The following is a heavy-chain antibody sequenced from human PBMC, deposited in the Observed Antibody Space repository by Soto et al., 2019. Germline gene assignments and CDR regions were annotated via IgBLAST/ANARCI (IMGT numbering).Heavy chain of an antibody. CDR3: ATDDSSVLEYFDY. CDR2: ISSSTFYT. CDR1: GFSFSDHY. Sequence: VGSLRLSCAASGFSFSDHYMSWIRQAPGKGLEWVSYISSSTFYTNYADSVKGRFTISRDNAKNSLYLQMNSLRAEDTAVYYCATDDSSVLEYFDYWGQGILVTVSS. J-gene: IGHJ4*02. D-gene: IGHD3-22*01. V-gene: IGHV3-11*06.